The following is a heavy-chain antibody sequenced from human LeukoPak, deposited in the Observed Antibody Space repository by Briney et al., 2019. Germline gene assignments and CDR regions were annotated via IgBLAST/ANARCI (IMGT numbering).Heavy chain of an antibody. D-gene: IGHD1-14*01. CDR3: ACRKLSRPWFDP. V-gene: IGHV5-51*01. CDR1: TYW. CDR2: IYPGYSLT. Sequence: TYWSXGVRRLPGKGGGGLAVIYPGYSLTRYNPSFQGQVTISADKTISTAYLQWSSLKASDSAMYYCACRKLSRPWFDPCGQGTLVTVSS. J-gene: IGHJ5*02.